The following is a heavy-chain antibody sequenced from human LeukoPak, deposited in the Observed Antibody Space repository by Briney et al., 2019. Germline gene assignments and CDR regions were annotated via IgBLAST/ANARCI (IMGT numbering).Heavy chain of an antibody. V-gene: IGHV3-74*01. CDR2: INSDGSWT. J-gene: IGHJ4*02. CDR3: ARERDGNIFDY. CDR1: GNYW. D-gene: IGHD4-23*01. Sequence: GGSLRLSCAASGNYWMHWVRQAPGKGLVWVSHINSDGSWTSYADSVKGRFTISKDNAKNTVYLQTNSLRAEDTAVYYCARERDGNIFDYWGQGTLVTVSS.